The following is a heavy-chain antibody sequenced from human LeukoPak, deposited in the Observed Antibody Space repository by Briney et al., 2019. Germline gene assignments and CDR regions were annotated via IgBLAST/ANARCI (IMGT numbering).Heavy chain of an antibody. CDR3: AREKTPWGPPDY. V-gene: IGHV3-20*04. D-gene: IGHD3-16*01. Sequence: GGSLRLSCAASGFTFDDYGMSWVRQAPGKGLEWVSGINWNGGSTGYADSLKGRFTISRANAKNFLYLQMNSLRAEDTALYYCAREKTPWGPPDYWGQGTLVTVSS. CDR2: INWNGGST. CDR1: GFTFDDYG. J-gene: IGHJ4*02.